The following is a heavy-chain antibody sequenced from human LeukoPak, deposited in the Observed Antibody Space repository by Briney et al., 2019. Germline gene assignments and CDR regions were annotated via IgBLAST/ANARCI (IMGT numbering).Heavy chain of an antibody. Sequence: PSQTLSLTCTVSGGSISSGGYYWSWIRQHPGKGLEWIGYIYYSGSTNYNPSLKSRVTISVDTSKNQFSLKLSSVTAADTAVYYCARSGDYGGPYYFDYWGQGTLVTVSS. CDR2: IYYSGST. CDR1: GGSISSGGYY. J-gene: IGHJ4*02. D-gene: IGHD4-23*01. V-gene: IGHV4-31*03. CDR3: ARSGDYGGPYYFDY.